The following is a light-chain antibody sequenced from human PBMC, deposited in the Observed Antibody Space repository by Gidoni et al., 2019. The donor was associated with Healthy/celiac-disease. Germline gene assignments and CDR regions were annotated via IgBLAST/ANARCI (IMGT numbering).Light chain of an antibody. CDR3: QQYNSYLFT. J-gene: IGKJ3*01. CDR2: KAS. Sequence: DIQMTQSPSTLSASVGDRVTITCRASQSISNWLAWYQQKPGKAPKLLIYKASSLESGVTSRFSGSGSGTEFPLTISSLQPDDFATYYCQQYNSYLFTFGPGTKVDIK. CDR1: QSISNW. V-gene: IGKV1-5*03.